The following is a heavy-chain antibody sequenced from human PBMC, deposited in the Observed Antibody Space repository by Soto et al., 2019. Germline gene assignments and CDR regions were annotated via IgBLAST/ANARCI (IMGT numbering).Heavy chain of an antibody. CDR3: AISLYNQGSYYYYGRDV. CDR1: GGTFSSCA. V-gene: IGHV1-69*01. J-gene: IGHJ6*02. D-gene: IGHD1-20*01. CDR2: TIPIFGTA. Sequence: QVQLVQSGAEVKKPGSSVKVSCKASGGTFSSCAISWVRQAPGQGLEWMGGTIPIFGTANYAQKFQDRVTITADEATSTGYLELSTLRSEDTAVYYCAISLYNQGSYYYYGRDVWGQGTAVTVSS.